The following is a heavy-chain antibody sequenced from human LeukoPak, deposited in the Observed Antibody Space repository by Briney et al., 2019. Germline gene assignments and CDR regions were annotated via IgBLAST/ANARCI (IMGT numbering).Heavy chain of an antibody. CDR1: GGSVSSGSYY. J-gene: IGHJ4*02. D-gene: IGHD2-21*02. Sequence: SETLSLTCTVSGGSVSSGSYYWSWIRQPPGKGLEWIGYIYYSGSTNYNPSLKSRVTISVDPSKNQFSLKLSSVTAADTAVYYCARDYAYCGGDCYFYFDYWGQGTLVTVSS. CDR2: IYYSGST. V-gene: IGHV4-61*01. CDR3: ARDYAYCGGDCYFYFDY.